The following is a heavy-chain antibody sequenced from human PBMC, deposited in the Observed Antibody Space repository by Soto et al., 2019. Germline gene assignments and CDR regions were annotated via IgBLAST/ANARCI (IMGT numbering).Heavy chain of an antibody. Sequence: QVQLVQSGAEVKKPGSSVKVSCKASGGTFSSYAISWVRQAPGQGLEWMGGIIPTFGTANYAQKFQGRVTITADESTSTAYMELSSLRSEDTAVYYCARGGYGSGSYYLVHYGMDVWGQGTTVTVSS. CDR1: GGTFSSYA. CDR3: ARGGYGSGSYYLVHYGMDV. CDR2: IIPTFGTA. D-gene: IGHD3-10*01. J-gene: IGHJ6*02. V-gene: IGHV1-69*01.